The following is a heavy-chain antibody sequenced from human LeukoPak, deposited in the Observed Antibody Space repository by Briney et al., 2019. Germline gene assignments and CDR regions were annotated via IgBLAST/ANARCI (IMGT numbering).Heavy chain of an antibody. J-gene: IGHJ4*02. CDR2: INHSGST. D-gene: IGHD4-17*01. CDR1: GGSFSGYY. CDR3: SIQKYDYGSDY. Sequence: SETLSLTCAVYGGSFSGYYWSWIRQPPGKGLEWIGEINHSGSTNYNPSLKSRVTISVDTSKNQFSLKLSSVTAADTAVYYCSIQKYDYGSDYWGKGTLVTVSS. V-gene: IGHV4-34*01.